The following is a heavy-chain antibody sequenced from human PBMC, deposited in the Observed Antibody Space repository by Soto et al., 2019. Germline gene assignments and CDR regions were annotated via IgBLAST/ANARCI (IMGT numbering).Heavy chain of an antibody. CDR1: GFTFSSYA. CDR2: ISYDGSNK. Sequence: GSLRLSCAASGFTFSSYAMHWVRQAPGKGLEWVAVISYDGSNKYYADSVKGRFTISRDNSKNTLYLQMNSLRAEDTAVYYCARLSPHITGTKYYYYYGMDVWGQGTTVTVSS. CDR3: ARLSPHITGTKYYYYYGMDV. J-gene: IGHJ6*02. V-gene: IGHV3-30-3*01. D-gene: IGHD1-7*01.